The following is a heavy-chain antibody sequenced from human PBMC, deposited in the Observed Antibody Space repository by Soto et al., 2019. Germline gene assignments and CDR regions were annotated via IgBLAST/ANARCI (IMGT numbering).Heavy chain of an antibody. Sequence: PSETLSLTCTVSGGSISSSSYYWGWIRQHPGKGLEWIGYIYYSGSTYYNPSLKSRVTISVDTSKNQFSLKLSSVTAADTAVYYCARDQDIAVAGPSDYWGQGTLVTVSS. CDR3: ARDQDIAVAGPSDY. J-gene: IGHJ4*02. V-gene: IGHV4-31*03. CDR1: GGSISSSSYY. D-gene: IGHD6-19*01. CDR2: IYYSGST.